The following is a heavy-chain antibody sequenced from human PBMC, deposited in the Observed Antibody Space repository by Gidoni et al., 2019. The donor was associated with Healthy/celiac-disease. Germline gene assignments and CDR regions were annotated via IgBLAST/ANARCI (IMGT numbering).Heavy chain of an antibody. CDR2: ISWDGGST. J-gene: IGHJ4*02. Sequence: EVQLVVFGGVVGQPGGALRPSWSAPGFPFYYYTMHWVRQAPGKGLEWVSLISWDGGSTYYADSVKGRFTISRDNSKNSLYLQMNSLRTEDTALYYCAKDVQAVAGILGFDYWGQGTLVTVSS. CDR1: GFPFYYYT. CDR3: AKDVQAVAGILGFDY. V-gene: IGHV3-43*01. D-gene: IGHD6-19*01.